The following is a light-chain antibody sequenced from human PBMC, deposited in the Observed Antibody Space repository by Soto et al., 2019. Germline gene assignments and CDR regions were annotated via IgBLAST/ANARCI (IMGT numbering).Light chain of an antibody. CDR3: SSYTSSSTRVV. V-gene: IGLV2-14*01. CDR1: SSDVGRYNY. J-gene: IGLJ2*01. CDR2: DVN. Sequence: QSALTQPASVSGSPGQSITISCTGTSSDVGRYNYVSWYQQHPGKAPKLMIYDVNNRPSGVSNRFSGSKSGNTASLTISGLQAEGEADYYCSSYTSSSTRVVFGGGTKLTVL.